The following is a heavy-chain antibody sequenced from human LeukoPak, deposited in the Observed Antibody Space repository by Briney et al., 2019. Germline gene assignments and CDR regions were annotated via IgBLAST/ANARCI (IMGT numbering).Heavy chain of an antibody. CDR1: GGSISSYY. D-gene: IGHD3-9*01. Sequence: SETLSLTCTVSGGSISSYYWSWIRQPAGKGLEWIGRIYTSGSTNYNPSLKSRVTMSVDTSKNQFSLKLSSVTAADTAVYYCARDVRYCDWSPFDLWGRGTLVTVSS. V-gene: IGHV4-4*07. J-gene: IGHJ2*01. CDR2: IYTSGST. CDR3: ARDVRYCDWSPFDL.